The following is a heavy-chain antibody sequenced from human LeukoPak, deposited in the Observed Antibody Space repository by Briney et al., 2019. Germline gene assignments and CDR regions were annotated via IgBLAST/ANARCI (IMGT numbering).Heavy chain of an antibody. D-gene: IGHD6-13*01. Sequence: GASVKVSCKASGYTFTGYYMHWVRQAPGQGLEWMGRINPNSGGTNYAQKFQGRVTMTRDTSISTAYMELSRLRSDDTAVYYCARVIAAAATHYYYYYMDVWGKGTTVTVSS. CDR1: GYTFTGYY. CDR3: ARVIAAAATHYYYYYMDV. V-gene: IGHV1-2*06. CDR2: INPNSGGT. J-gene: IGHJ6*03.